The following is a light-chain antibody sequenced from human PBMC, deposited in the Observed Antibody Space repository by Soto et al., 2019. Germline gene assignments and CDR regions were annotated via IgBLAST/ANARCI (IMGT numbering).Light chain of an antibody. Sequence: IQLTQSPSSLSSSVGDIFTITCRASQSISTWLAWYQQKPGKAPKLLIYDVSNLESGVPSRFSGSGSGTEFTLTISSLQPDDFATYFCQQYNSYWTFGQGTKVDIK. J-gene: IGKJ1*01. CDR1: QSISTW. V-gene: IGKV1-5*01. CDR2: DVS. CDR3: QQYNSYWT.